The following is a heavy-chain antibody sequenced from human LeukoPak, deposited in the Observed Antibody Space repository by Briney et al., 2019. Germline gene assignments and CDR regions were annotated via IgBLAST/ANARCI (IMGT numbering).Heavy chain of an antibody. D-gene: IGHD3-10*01. Sequence: PGRSLRLSCAASGFTFSSYGMHWVRQAPGKGLEWVAVISYDGSNKYYADSVKGRFTISRDNSKNTPYLQMNSLRAEDTAVYYCAKGYGEYYFDYWGQGTLVTVSS. CDR1: GFTFSSYG. CDR2: ISYDGSNK. CDR3: AKGYGEYYFDY. V-gene: IGHV3-30*18. J-gene: IGHJ4*02.